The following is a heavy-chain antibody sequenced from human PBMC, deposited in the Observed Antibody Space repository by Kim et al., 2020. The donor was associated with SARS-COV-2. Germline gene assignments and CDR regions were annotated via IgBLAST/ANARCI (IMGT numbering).Heavy chain of an antibody. Sequence: GGSLRLSCAASGFTFSSSGMHWVRQAPGKGLEWVAVISYDGSNKYYADSVKGRFTISRDNSKNTLYLQMNSLRAEDTAVYYCAKETYLGDSSGWTYYYYGMDVWGQGTTVTVSS. J-gene: IGHJ6*02. CDR1: GFTFSSSG. D-gene: IGHD6-19*01. CDR2: ISYDGSNK. V-gene: IGHV3-30*18. CDR3: AKETYLGDSSGWTYYYYGMDV.